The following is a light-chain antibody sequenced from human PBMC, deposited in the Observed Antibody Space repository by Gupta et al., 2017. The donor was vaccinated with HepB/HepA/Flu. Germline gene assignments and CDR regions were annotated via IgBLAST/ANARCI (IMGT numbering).Light chain of an antibody. J-gene: IGKJ4*01. CDR3: QQYDNLPRSLT. Sequence: DIEMTQSASSLSASVGDRVTITCQASQDISNRLYWYQQRPGRAPKLLIYDASNLETGVPSRFSGSGSGTDFTFTISSLQPEDIATYYCQQYDNLPRSLTFGGGTKVEIK. CDR1: QDISNR. CDR2: DAS. V-gene: IGKV1-33*01.